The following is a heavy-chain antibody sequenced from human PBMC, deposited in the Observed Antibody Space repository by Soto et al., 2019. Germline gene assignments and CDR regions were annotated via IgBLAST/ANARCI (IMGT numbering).Heavy chain of an antibody. CDR1: GLSISNYA. CDR2: LDRSGAYT. Sequence: PGGSLRLSCAASGLSISNYAMSWVRQAPGKGLEWVSALDRSGAYTWYADSVKGRFIISRDNSKNTLYLQMSGLRAEDTAVYHCAEGSSGGRPYFFDYWGRGTVVTVSS. D-gene: IGHD1-26*01. V-gene: IGHV3-23*01. CDR3: AEGSSGGRPYFFDY. J-gene: IGHJ4*02.